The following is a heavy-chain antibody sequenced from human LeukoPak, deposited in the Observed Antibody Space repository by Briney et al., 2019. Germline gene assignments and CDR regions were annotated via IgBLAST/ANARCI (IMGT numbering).Heavy chain of an antibody. CDR3: ARAFSVGATAAPIDY. V-gene: IGHV3-33*01. D-gene: IGHD1-26*01. J-gene: IGHJ4*02. CDR2: IWDDGSDK. CDR1: GFTFSSYG. Sequence: GGSLRLSCAASGFTFSSYGRHWVRQAPGKGLEGVAVIWDDGSDKDYADSVKGRFTISRDNSKNTLYLKMNSMRAEDTAVYSCARAFSVGATAAPIDYWGQGTLVTVSS.